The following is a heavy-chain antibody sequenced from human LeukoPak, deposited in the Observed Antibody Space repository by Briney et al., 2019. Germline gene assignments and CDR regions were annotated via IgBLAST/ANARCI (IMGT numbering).Heavy chain of an antibody. CDR2: IGAGDKYT. Sequence: GGSLRLSCAASGFTLRNYAMSWVRQAPGKGLEWVSSIGAGDKYTYYGDSVKGRFTISRDNAKNSLYLQMNSLRADDTAVYYCARFAAGGSYYYYMDVWGKGTTVTVSS. CDR1: GFTLRNYA. J-gene: IGHJ6*03. CDR3: ARFAAGGSYYYYMDV. V-gene: IGHV3-23*01. D-gene: IGHD3-10*01.